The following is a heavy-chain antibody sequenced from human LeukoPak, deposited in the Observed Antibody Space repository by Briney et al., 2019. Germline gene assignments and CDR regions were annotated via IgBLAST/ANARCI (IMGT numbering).Heavy chain of an antibody. Sequence: SETLSLTCTVSGGSISSYYWSWIRQPPGKGLEWIGYIYYSGSTNYNPSLKSRVTISVDTSKNQFSLKLSSVTTADTAVYYCASLSSGSYNWFDPWGQGTLVTVSS. V-gene: IGHV4-59*01. CDR1: GGSISSYY. CDR2: IYYSGST. CDR3: ASLSSGSYNWFDP. J-gene: IGHJ5*02. D-gene: IGHD1-26*01.